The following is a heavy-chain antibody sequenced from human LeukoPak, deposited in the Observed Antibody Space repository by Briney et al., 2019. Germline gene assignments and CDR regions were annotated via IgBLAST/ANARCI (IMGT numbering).Heavy chain of an antibody. Sequence: ASVKVSCKASGYTFTSYYIHWVRQAPGQGLEWMGVINPRGGTTSYAQKFQGRVTMTRDTSTSTVYMELSSLGSDDTAMYYCARFSAYSSSWGDYWGQGTLVTVSS. J-gene: IGHJ4*02. CDR1: GYTFTSYY. CDR2: INPRGGTT. D-gene: IGHD6-13*01. V-gene: IGHV1-46*01. CDR3: ARFSAYSSSWGDY.